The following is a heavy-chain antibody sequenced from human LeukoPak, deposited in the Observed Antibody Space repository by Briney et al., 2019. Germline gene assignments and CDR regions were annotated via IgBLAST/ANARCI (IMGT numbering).Heavy chain of an antibody. J-gene: IGHJ4*02. CDR2: VSGSGNST. Sequence: GGSLRLSCAASGFTFNNCAMTWVRQAPGKGLEWVSLVSGSGNSTFYADSVKGRFTISRDNSKNTLYLQMNNLRAEDTAVYYCAMGGDITTSQFDYWGQGTLVTVSS. D-gene: IGHD5-12*01. V-gene: IGHV3-23*01. CDR1: GFTFNNCA. CDR3: AMGGDITTSQFDY.